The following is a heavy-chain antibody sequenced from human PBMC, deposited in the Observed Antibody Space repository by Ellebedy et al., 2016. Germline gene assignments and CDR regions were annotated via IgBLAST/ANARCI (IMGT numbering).Heavy chain of an antibody. Sequence: SVKVSXXASGGTFSSYAISWVRQAPGQGLEWMGGIIPIFGTANYAQKFQGRVTITADESTSTAYMELSSLRSEDTAVYYCARGRGGVSGYYYYYMDVWGKGTTVTVSS. CDR3: ARGRGGVSGYYYYYMDV. D-gene: IGHD2-15*01. CDR1: GGTFSSYA. CDR2: IIPIFGTA. V-gene: IGHV1-69*13. J-gene: IGHJ6*03.